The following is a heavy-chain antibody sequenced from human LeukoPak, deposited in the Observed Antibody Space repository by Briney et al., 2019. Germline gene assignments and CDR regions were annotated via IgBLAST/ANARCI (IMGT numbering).Heavy chain of an antibody. CDR1: GFTFSSYW. V-gene: IGHV3-74*01. D-gene: IGHD3-10*01. CDR3: ARDRSSLGLWFGELRN. J-gene: IGHJ4*02. CDR2: IYSDGSST. Sequence: TGGSQRLSCAASGFTFSSYWMHWVRQAPGKGLVWVSRIYSDGSSTNYADSVKGRFTISRDNAKNTLYLQMNSLRAEDTAVYYCARDRSSLGLWFGELRNWGQGTLVTVSS.